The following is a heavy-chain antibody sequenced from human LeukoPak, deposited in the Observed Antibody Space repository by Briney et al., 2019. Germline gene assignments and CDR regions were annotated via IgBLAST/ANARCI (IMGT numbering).Heavy chain of an antibody. V-gene: IGHV1-2*02. CDR1: GYTFTSYG. CDR3: ARDEDIVVVPAAETFDY. CDR2: INPNSGGT. J-gene: IGHJ4*02. Sequence: GASVKVSCKASGYTFTSYGISWVRQAPGQGLEWMGWINPNSGGTNYAQKFQGRVTMTRDTSISTAYMELSRLGSDDTAVYYCARDEDIVVVPAAETFDYWGQGTLVTVSS. D-gene: IGHD2-2*01.